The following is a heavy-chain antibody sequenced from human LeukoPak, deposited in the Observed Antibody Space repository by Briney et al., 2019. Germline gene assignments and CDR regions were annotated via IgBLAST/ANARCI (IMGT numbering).Heavy chain of an antibody. Sequence: SETLSLTCTVSGGSISSYYWSWIRQPPGKGLEWIGYIYYSGSTNYNPSLKSRVTISVDTSKNQFSLKLSSVTAADTAVYYCAREARYYGSPIDWGQGSLVIVSS. CDR1: GGSISSYY. J-gene: IGHJ4*02. CDR2: IYYSGST. CDR3: AREARYYGSPID. V-gene: IGHV4-59*12. D-gene: IGHD3-10*01.